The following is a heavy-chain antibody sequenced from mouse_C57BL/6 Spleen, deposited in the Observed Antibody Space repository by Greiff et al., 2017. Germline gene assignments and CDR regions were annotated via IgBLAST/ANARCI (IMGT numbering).Heavy chain of an antibody. CDR2: INPGSGGT. V-gene: IGHV1-54*01. Sequence: QVQLKESGAELVRPGTSVKVSCKASGYAFTTYLIEWVKQRPGQGLEWIGVINPGSGGTNYNEKFKGKATLTADKSSSTAYMQLSSLTSEDSAVYFCARPYGSSYRYFDVWGTGTTVTVSS. CDR3: ARPYGSSYRYFDV. J-gene: IGHJ1*03. CDR1: GYAFTTYL. D-gene: IGHD1-1*01.